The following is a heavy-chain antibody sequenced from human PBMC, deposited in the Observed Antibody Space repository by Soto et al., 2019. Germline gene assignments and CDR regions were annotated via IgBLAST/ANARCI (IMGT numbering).Heavy chain of an antibody. CDR1: GYIFTDYW. D-gene: IGHD6-19*01. CDR3: ARQTTGWFGMDV. V-gene: IGHV5-51*01. Sequence: GESLKISCNGAGYIFTDYWIGWVRQMPGKGLEWMGIIYPGDSGARYSPSFQGQVSISADKSVNTAYLQWGSLKASDTAMYYCARQTTGWFGMDVWGQGTTVTVSS. CDR2: IYPGDSGA. J-gene: IGHJ6*02.